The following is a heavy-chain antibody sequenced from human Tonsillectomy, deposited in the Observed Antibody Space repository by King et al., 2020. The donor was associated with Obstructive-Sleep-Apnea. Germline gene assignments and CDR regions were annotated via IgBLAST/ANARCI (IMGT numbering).Heavy chain of an antibody. Sequence: VQLVKSGGGVVQPGRSLRLSCAASGFTFSSYGMHWVRQAPGKGLEWVAVLWSDGSNRYYADSVKGRFTISRDNSKNTLFLQMSGLRGDDTAVYYCARGAVAAYYYSAMDVWGQGTTVTVSS. CDR1: GFTFSSYG. V-gene: IGHV3-33*01. D-gene: IGHD6-19*01. CDR2: LWSDGSNR. J-gene: IGHJ6*02. CDR3: ARGAVAAYYYSAMDV.